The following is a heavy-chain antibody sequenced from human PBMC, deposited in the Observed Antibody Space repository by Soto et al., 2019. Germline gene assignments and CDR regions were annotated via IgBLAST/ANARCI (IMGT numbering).Heavy chain of an antibody. Sequence: GGSLRLSCVVSGFTFSLYAMHWVRQAPGKGLEWVAVISYDGNNKYFADSVKGRFTISRDNSKSTLDLKMNSLRPEDTAVYYCAKRNGSGGGDHYYGMDVWGQGTTVTVSS. CDR1: GFTFSLYA. D-gene: IGHD3-10*01. CDR2: ISYDGNNK. CDR3: AKRNGSGGGDHYYGMDV. J-gene: IGHJ6*02. V-gene: IGHV3-30*18.